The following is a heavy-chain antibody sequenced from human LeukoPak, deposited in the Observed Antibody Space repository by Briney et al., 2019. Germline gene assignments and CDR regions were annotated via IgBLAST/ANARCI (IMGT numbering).Heavy chain of an antibody. J-gene: IGHJ4*02. CDR3: LPTLLLWFGEAGY. CDR1: GFTIRNAW. CDR2: IKSKTDGGTT. D-gene: IGHD3-10*01. V-gene: IGHV3-15*01. Sequence: PGGSLRLSCAASGFTIRNAWMSWVRQAPGKGLEWVGRIKSKTDGGTTDYAAPVKGRFTISRDDSKNTLYLQMNSLKTEDTAVYYCLPTLLLWFGEAGYWGQGTLVTVSS.